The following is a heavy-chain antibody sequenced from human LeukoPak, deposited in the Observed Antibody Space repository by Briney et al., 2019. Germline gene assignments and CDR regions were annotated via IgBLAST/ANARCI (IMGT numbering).Heavy chain of an antibody. CDR3: ASIPGYSSSFDA. V-gene: IGHV3-48*03. CDR2: ISTRGSTE. J-gene: IGHJ4*02. CDR1: RFTFSSHE. Sequence: GGSLRLSCAASRFTFSSHEMNWVRQAPGKGLEWVSYISTRGSTEYYADSVKGRFTISRDNAKSSLYLQMNSLRAEDTAVYYCASIPGYSSSFDAWGQGTLVTVSS. D-gene: IGHD6-13*01.